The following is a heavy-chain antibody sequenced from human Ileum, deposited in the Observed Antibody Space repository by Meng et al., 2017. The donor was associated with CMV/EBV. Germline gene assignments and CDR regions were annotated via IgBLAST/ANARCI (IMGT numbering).Heavy chain of an antibody. J-gene: IGHJ4*02. V-gene: IGHV3-11*05. CDR2: ISGSSTVT. CDR1: GFSFSDYY. CDR3: TRDPRACDY. Sequence: QVQVVESGGGLVEPGGSLRLSCKASGFSFSDYYMTWIRHTPGKGPEWLAYISGSSTVTNYADSVKGRFTISRDNVNNLLYLQMNSLRADDTAVYYCTRDPRACDYWGQGTLVNVSS.